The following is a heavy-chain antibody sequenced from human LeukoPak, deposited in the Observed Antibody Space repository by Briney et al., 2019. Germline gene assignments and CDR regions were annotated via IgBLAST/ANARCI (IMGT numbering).Heavy chain of an antibody. V-gene: IGHV3-48*01. CDR1: GFTFSSYS. J-gene: IGHJ4*02. Sequence: GSLRLSCAVSGFTFSSYSMTWVRQAPGKGLEWVSYISSTSSTVYYADSVKRRFTISRDNVKNSLYLQMSSLRGEDTALYYCATEHWGPNSWGQGTLVTVSS. CDR2: ISSTSSTV. CDR3: ATEHWGPNS. D-gene: IGHD3-16*01.